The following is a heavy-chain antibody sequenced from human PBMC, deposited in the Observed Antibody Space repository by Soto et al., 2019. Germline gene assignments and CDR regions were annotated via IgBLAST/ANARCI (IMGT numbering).Heavy chain of an antibody. D-gene: IGHD3-9*01. CDR2: ISGSGGT. CDR3: ARDREPDGIWTFDS. V-gene: IGHV3-23*01. CDR1: GFTFSSYA. Sequence: GGSLRLSCAASGFTFSSYAMSWVRQAPGKGLEWVSAISGSGGTQYADSVKGRFTISRDNSRNMVFLQMNGLRVEDTALYYCARDREPDGIWTFDSWGQGALVTVSS. J-gene: IGHJ4*02.